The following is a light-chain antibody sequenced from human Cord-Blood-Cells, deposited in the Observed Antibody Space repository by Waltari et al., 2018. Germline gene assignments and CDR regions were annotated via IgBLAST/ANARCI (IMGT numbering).Light chain of an antibody. V-gene: IGKV3D-20*01. Sequence: EIVLTQSPATLSLSPGERATLSCGASQSVSSSYLAWYQQKPGLAPRLLIYDASSRATGIPDRLSGSGSGTDFTLTISRLEPEDFAVYYCQQYGSSPPTFGQGTKVEIK. CDR1: QSVSSSY. CDR3: QQYGSSPPT. CDR2: DAS. J-gene: IGKJ1*01.